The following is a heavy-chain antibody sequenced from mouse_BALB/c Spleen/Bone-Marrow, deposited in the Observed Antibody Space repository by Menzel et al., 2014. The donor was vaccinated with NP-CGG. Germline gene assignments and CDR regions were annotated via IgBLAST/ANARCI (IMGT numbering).Heavy chain of an antibody. CDR3: ARVAYYNVYFDY. V-gene: IGHV5-6-3*01. CDR1: GFTFSNYG. Sequence: EVQVVESGGGLVQPGGSLKLSCAASGFTFSNYGMSWIRQTPDKRLELVATINGNGGSSYYPDSVKGRFTISRDNAKNTLYLQMSSLKSEDTAMYYCARVAYYNVYFDYWGQGTTLTVSS. CDR2: INGNGGSS. D-gene: IGHD2-12*01. J-gene: IGHJ2*01.